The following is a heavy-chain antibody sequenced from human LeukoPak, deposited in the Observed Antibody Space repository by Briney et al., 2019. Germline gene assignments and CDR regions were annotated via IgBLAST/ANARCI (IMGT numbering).Heavy chain of an antibody. CDR1: GFIFSSYV. V-gene: IGHV3-30*04. Sequence: GGSLRLSCAASGFIFSSYVMHWVRQAPGKGLEWVAVISFDGIIKYYGDSVKGRFTISRDNSKNTLYLQMNSLRPEDTAIYYCARARDGAGTLFDAFDLWGQGTMVTVSS. D-gene: IGHD5-24*01. CDR2: ISFDGIIK. J-gene: IGHJ3*01. CDR3: ARARDGAGTLFDAFDL.